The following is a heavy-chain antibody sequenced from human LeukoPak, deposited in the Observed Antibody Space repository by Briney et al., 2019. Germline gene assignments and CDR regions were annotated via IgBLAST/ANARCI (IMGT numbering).Heavy chain of an antibody. J-gene: IGHJ4*02. V-gene: IGHV3-30*02. CDR1: GFTFSTYD. CDR2: IRSDGSNK. CDR3: VGDFDY. Sequence: GGSLRLSCAASGFTFSTYDMDWVRQAPGKGLEWVAFIRSDGSNKHYADTVEGRFTISRDNSKNTLYLQMNSLRAEDTALYYCVGDFDYWGQGTLVTVSS.